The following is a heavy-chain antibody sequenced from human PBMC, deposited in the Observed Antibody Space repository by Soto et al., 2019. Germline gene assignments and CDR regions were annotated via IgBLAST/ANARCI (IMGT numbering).Heavy chain of an antibody. V-gene: IGHV1-2*04. D-gene: IGHD2-15*01. CDR3: ARLARYCSGGSCYPLFDP. CDR2: INPNSGGT. Sequence: ASVKVSCKASGYTFTGYYMHWVRQAPGQGLEWMGRINPNSGGTNYAQKFQGWVTMTRDTSISTAYMELSRLRSDDTAVYYCARLARYCSGGSCYPLFDPWGQGTLVTVSS. J-gene: IGHJ5*02. CDR1: GYTFTGYY.